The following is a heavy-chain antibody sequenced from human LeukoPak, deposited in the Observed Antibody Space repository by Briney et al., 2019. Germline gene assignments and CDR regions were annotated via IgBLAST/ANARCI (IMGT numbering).Heavy chain of an antibody. D-gene: IGHD5-24*01. CDR2: IYYSGST. Sequence: SETLSLTCTVSGGSISSYYWSWIRQPPGKGLEWIGYIYYSGSTNYNPSLKSRVTISVDTSKNQFSLKLSSVTAADTAVYYCARAVRGDGYNYRNLWWFDPWGQGTLVTVSS. CDR1: GGSISSYY. CDR3: ARAVRGDGYNYRNLWWFDP. J-gene: IGHJ5*02. V-gene: IGHV4-59*08.